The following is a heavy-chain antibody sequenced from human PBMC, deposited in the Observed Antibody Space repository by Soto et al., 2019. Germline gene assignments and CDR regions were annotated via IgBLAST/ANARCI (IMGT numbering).Heavy chain of an antibody. CDR2: IYYSGST. CDR3: ARDKAASRRGMDV. V-gene: IGHV4-31*03. J-gene: IGHJ6*02. D-gene: IGHD6-13*01. Sequence: SETLSLTCTVSGGSISSGGYYWSWIRQHPGKGLEWIGYIYYSGSTYYNPSLKSRVTISVDTSKNQFSLKLGSVTAADTAVYYCARDKAASRRGMDVWGQGTTVTVSS. CDR1: GGSISSGGYY.